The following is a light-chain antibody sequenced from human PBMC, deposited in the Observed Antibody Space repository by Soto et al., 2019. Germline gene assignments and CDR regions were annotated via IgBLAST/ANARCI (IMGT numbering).Light chain of an antibody. V-gene: IGKV4-1*01. Sequence: DFVMTQSPDSLAVSLGERATINCKSSQTLLYSSNSKSYLAWYQQKPGLSPKLLIHWASTRESGVPDRFSGSGSGTDFTLTIDSLQAEDVAVYYCQQYYNTPWTFGQGTKV. J-gene: IGKJ1*01. CDR2: WAS. CDR1: QTLLYSSNSKSY. CDR3: QQYYNTPWT.